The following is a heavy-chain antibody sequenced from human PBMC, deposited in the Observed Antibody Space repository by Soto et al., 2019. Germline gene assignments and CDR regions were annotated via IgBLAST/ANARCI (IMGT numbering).Heavy chain of an antibody. CDR2: IDPSDSYT. Sequence: GESLKISCKGSGYSFTSYWINWVRQMPGKGLEWMGRIDPSDSYTNYSPSFQGHVTISADKSISTAYLQWSSLKASDTAMYYCAGRPYGSSYYYYSGMDVWGQGTTVTVSS. V-gene: IGHV5-10-1*01. CDR1: GYSFTSYW. J-gene: IGHJ6*02. D-gene: IGHD3-10*01. CDR3: AGRPYGSSYYYYSGMDV.